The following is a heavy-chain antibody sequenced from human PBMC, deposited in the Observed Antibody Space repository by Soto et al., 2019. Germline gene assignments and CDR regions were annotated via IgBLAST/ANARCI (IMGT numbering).Heavy chain of an antibody. CDR2: IVGSGSGGT. CDR1: GFTFSDYA. V-gene: IGHV3-23*01. CDR3: ARGGLRYFGY. J-gene: IGHJ4*01. Sequence: GXSLILSCAASGFTFSDYAMTCVRQAPGQGLEWVSSIVGSGSGGTYYADSVKGRFTISRDNSKNMLFLQMNSLRAEDTAVYFCARGGLRYFGYWGHGTLVTVSS.